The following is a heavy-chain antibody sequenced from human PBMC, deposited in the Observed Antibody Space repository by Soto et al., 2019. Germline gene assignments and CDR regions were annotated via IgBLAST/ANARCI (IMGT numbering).Heavy chain of an antibody. CDR1: GFTFSSYW. J-gene: IGHJ6*02. CDR2: IKQDGSEK. D-gene: IGHD5-18*01. V-gene: IGHV3-7*01. Sequence: EVQLVESGGGLVQPGGSLRLSCAASGFTFSSYWMSWVRQAPGKGLEWVANIKQDGSEKYYVDSVKGRFTISRDNAKNSLYLQMNSLRAEDTAVYYCARDRGWGYSYWRDVWGQGTTVTVSS. CDR3: ARDRGWGYSYWRDV.